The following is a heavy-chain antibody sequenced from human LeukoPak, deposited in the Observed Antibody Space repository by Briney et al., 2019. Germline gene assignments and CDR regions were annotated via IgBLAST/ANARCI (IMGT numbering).Heavy chain of an antibody. J-gene: IGHJ4*02. CDR3: ARVGGYCSSVSNCYGDY. Sequence: GGSLRLSCAASGFTFSIYSMNWVRRAPGKGLEWVSCISSGSTNIYYADSVRGRFTISRDNAKNSLYLQMNSLRVEDTAVYYCARVGGYCSSVSNCYGDYWGQGTLVTVSS. CDR1: GFTFSIYS. CDR2: ISSGSTNI. V-gene: IGHV3-21*01. D-gene: IGHD2-2*03.